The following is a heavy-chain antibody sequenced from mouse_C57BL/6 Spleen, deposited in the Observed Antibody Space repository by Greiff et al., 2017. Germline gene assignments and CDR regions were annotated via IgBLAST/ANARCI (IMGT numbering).Heavy chain of an antibody. CDR1: GYTFTSYW. D-gene: IGHD2-3*01. V-gene: IGHV1-72*01. CDR3: ARSDDGYYLAWFAY. CDR2: IDPNSGGT. Sequence: QVQLKQSGAELVKPGASVKLSCKASGYTFTSYWMHWVKQRPGRGLEWIGRIDPNSGGTKYNEKFKSKATLTVDKPSSTAYMQLSSLTSEDSAVYYCARSDDGYYLAWFAYWGQGTLVTVSA. J-gene: IGHJ3*01.